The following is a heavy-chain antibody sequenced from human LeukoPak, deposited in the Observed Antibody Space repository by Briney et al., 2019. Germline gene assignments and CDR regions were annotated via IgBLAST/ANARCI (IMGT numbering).Heavy chain of an antibody. V-gene: IGHV3-43*01. CDR1: GFSFDDYT. J-gene: IGHJ4*02. D-gene: IGHD6-19*01. CDR2: ISWDGGST. CDR3: AKAAVPGALYRLDC. Sequence: AGGSLRLSCAASGFSFDDYTMHWVRQGPGKGLEWVSLISWDGGSTYYADSVKGRFTISRDNSKNSLYLQMDSLRTGDTALYYCAKAAVPGALYRLDCWGQGTLFTVSS.